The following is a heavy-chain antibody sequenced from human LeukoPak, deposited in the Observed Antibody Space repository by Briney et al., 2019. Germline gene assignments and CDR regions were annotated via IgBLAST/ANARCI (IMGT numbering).Heavy chain of an antibody. J-gene: IGHJ6*03. CDR1: GFTFSSYG. V-gene: IGHV3-23*01. D-gene: IGHD3-3*01. CDR3: ATDSGYYSPPNYYYYYMDA. CDR2: IRSSGDST. Sequence: GGSLRLSCAASGFTFSSYGMSWVRQAPGKGLEWVSGIRSSGDSTYYADSVKGRFTISRDNSKNTLYLQMNSLRAEDTAVYYCATDSGYYSPPNYYYYYMDAWGKGTTVTVSS.